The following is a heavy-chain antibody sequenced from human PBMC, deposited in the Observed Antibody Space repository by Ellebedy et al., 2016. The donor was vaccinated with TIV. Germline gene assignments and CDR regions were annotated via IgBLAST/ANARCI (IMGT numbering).Heavy chain of an antibody. J-gene: IGHJ6*02. CDR3: ARSSPGYGSGYYYYGMDV. V-gene: IGHV1-24*01. CDR1: GYTLTELS. CDR2: FDPEDGET. D-gene: IGHD3-10*01. Sequence: ASVKVSXXVSGYTLTELSMHWVRQAPGKGLEWMGGFDPEDGETIYAQKFQGRVTITRDTSASTAYMELSSLRSEDTAVYYCARSSPGYGSGYYYYGMDVWGQGTTVTVSS.